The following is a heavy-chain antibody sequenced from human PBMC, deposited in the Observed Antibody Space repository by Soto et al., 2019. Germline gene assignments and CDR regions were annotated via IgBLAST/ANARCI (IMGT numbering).Heavy chain of an antibody. CDR3: ARGHTSPLITQPHIAGADHYYYGMDV. CDR1: GGTFSSYA. J-gene: IGHJ6*04. V-gene: IGHV1-69*06. D-gene: IGHD6-13*01. CDR2: IIPIFGTA. Sequence: QVQLVQSGAEVKKPGSSVKVSCKASGGTFSSYAISWVRQAHGQGLEWMGGIIPIFGTANYAQKFQGRVTSTADKSTSTAYMELSSLRSEDTAVYYCARGHTSPLITQPHIAGADHYYYGMDVWGEGTTVTVSS.